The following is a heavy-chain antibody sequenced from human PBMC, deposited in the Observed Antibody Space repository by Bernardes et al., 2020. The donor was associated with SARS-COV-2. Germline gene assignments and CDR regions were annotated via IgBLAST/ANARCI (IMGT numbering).Heavy chain of an antibody. CDR1: GFTFSDYY. CDR3: ARDTYYYDSSGKNSFDY. J-gene: IGHJ4*02. CDR2: ISSSGSTI. D-gene: IGHD3-22*01. Sequence: GGSLRLSCAASGFTFSDYYMSWIRQAPGKGLEWVSYISSSGSTIYYADSVKGRFTISRDNAKNSLYLQMNSLRAEDTAVYYCARDTYYYDSSGKNSFDYWGQGTLVTVSS. V-gene: IGHV3-11*01.